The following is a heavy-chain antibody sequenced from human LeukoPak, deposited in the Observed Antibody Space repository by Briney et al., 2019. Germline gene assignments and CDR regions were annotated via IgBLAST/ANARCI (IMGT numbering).Heavy chain of an antibody. V-gene: IGHV3-48*03. CDR3: ARVEAKFGELLASDY. Sequence: GGSLRLSCAASGFTFNNYEMNWVRQAPGKGLEWVSYISTSGGTIYYADSVKGRFTIYRDNDKNSLYLQMKSLRAEDTAVYYCARVEAKFGELLASDYWGQGTLVTVYS. CDR1: GFTFNNYE. CDR2: ISTSGGTI. D-gene: IGHD3-10*01. J-gene: IGHJ4*02.